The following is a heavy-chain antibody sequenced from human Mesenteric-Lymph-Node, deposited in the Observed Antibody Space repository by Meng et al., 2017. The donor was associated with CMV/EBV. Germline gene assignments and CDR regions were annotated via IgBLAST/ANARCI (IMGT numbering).Heavy chain of an antibody. CDR1: GGTFSSYA. Sequence: SAKVSCKASGGTFSSYAISWVRQAPGQGLEWMGGIIPIFGTANYAQKFQGRVTITTDESTSTAYMELSSLRSEDTAIFYCARTGVSSSWSYGLDVWGQETTVTVSS. J-gene: IGHJ6*02. D-gene: IGHD6-13*01. CDR3: ARTGVSSSWSYGLDV. V-gene: IGHV1-69*05. CDR2: IIPIFGTA.